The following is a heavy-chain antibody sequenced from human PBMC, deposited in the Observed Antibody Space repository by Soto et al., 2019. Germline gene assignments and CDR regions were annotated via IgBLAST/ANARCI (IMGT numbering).Heavy chain of an antibody. D-gene: IGHD2-2*01. CDR1: GGSISSYY. Sequence: SETLSLTCTVSGGSISSYYWSWIRQPPGKGLEWIGYIYYSGSNNYNPSLKSRVTISVDTSKNQFSLKLSSVTAADTAVYYCARRSEVPAGGEFDPWGQGTLVTVSS. V-gene: IGHV4-59*08. CDR2: IYYSGSN. CDR3: ARRSEVPAGGEFDP. J-gene: IGHJ5*02.